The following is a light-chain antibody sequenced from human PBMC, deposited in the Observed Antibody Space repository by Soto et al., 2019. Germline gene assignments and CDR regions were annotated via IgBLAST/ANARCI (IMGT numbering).Light chain of an antibody. V-gene: IGKV3-20*01. Sequence: EIVLTQSPGTLSLSPGERATLSCRASESLSSAYLAWYQQKPGQAPRLLLYGASTRATGIPDRFSGSGSGTEFTLTISRLEPEALAVYYCQQYGSSPPKTFGQGTKVDI. CDR2: GAS. CDR3: QQYGSSPPKT. CDR1: ESLSSAY. J-gene: IGKJ1*01.